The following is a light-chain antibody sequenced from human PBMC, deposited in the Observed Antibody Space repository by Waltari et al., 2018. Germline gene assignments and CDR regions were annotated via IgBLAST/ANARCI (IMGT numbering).Light chain of an antibody. J-gene: IGKJ2*01. CDR1: QSVLYDSNNRNY. CDR3: QQYYTNPT. CDR2: WAS. Sequence: IVITTPPDDLAVSVGEMATIACNSTQSVLYDSNNRNYLAWYQQKPGQPPKLLISWASTRESGVPERFSGSGSGTDFTLTISSLQAEDVAVFYCQQYYTNPTFGQGTKLEIK. V-gene: IGKV4-1*01.